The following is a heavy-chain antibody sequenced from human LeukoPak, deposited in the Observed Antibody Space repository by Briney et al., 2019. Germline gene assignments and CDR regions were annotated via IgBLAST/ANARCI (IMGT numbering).Heavy chain of an antibody. Sequence: HPGGSLRLSCAASGFTFSSYVMHWVRQAPGKGLEWVAIISYDGSNEYYADSVKGRFTISRDNAKNSLYLQMNSLRAEDTAVYYCARVTQKDVVVPAAIYYYYYMDVWGKGTTVTISS. CDR1: GFTFSSYV. J-gene: IGHJ6*03. CDR3: ARVTQKDVVVPAAIYYYYYMDV. CDR2: ISYDGSNE. D-gene: IGHD2-2*01. V-gene: IGHV3-30*04.